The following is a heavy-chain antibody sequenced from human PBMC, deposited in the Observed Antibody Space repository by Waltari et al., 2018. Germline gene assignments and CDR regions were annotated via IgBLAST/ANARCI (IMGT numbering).Heavy chain of an antibody. D-gene: IGHD2-8*01. Sequence: QVQLQESGPGLVKPSQTLSLTCTVSGGSISSGSYSWGWIRPPAGKGLEWIGRIYTSGSTNYNPSLKSRVTISVDTSKNQFSLKLSSVTAADTAVYYCARMVYAIPWFDPWGQGTLVTVSS. J-gene: IGHJ5*02. CDR2: IYTSGST. CDR1: GGSISSGSYS. V-gene: IGHV4-61*02. CDR3: ARMVYAIPWFDP.